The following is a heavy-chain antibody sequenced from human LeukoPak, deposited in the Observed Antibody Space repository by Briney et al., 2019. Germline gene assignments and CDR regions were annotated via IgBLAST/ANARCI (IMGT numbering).Heavy chain of an antibody. J-gene: IGHJ4*02. CDR1: GGSLRSYD. CDR3: ARLDSSGWYYFDY. D-gene: IGHD6-19*01. Sequence: SHSLSLACRVAGGSLRSYDWGWIRQPPGKGLEWIGYIYYSRSTNCDPSFKSRVTISVATSKNQFSLKLSSVTAADTAVYYCARLDSSGWYYFDYWGQGTLVTVSS. CDR2: IYYSRST. V-gene: IGHV4-59*08.